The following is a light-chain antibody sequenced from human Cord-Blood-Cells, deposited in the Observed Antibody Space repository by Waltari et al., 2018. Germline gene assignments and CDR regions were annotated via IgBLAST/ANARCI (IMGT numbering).Light chain of an antibody. CDR2: AAS. V-gene: IGKV1-39*01. J-gene: IGKJ3*01. CDR3: QQSYSTPFT. CDR1: QSISSY. Sequence: DFQMPQSQSSPSASVGDRVTITCLASQSISSYLNWYQQKPGKAPKLLIYAASSLQSGVPSRFSGSGSGTDFTLTISSLQPEDFATYYCQQSYSTPFTFGPGTKVDIK.